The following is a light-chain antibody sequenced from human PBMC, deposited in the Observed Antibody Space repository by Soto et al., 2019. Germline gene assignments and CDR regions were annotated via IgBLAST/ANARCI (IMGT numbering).Light chain of an antibody. CDR3: NSYSSSGTYV. V-gene: IGLV2-14*01. Sequence: QSVLTQPASVSGSPGQSITISCTGTSSDVGGYNSVSWFQQYPGKAPRLVIYDVSDRPSGVSNRISGSKSGNTASLTISGLQVEDETDYYCNSYSSSGTYVSVTGTKFTV. J-gene: IGLJ1*01. CDR2: DVS. CDR1: SSDVGGYNS.